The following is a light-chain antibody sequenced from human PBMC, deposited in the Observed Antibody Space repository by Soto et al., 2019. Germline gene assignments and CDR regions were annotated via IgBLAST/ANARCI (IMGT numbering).Light chain of an antibody. Sequence: QSVLTQPASVSGSPGQSVTISCTGTSSDVGSYNLVSWYHQHPGKAPKLMIYEDSQRPSAVSNRFSGSKSGNTASLTISGLQAEDEADYYCSSFAGSRIPYVFGTGTKLTVL. CDR3: SSFAGSRIPYV. J-gene: IGLJ1*01. CDR2: EDS. V-gene: IGLV2-23*01. CDR1: SSDVGSYNL.